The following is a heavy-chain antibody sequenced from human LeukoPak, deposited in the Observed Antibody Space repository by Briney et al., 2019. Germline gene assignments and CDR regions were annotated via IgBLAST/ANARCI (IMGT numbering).Heavy chain of an antibody. CDR3: ARGSIGSRMDV. V-gene: IGHV4-34*01. CDR2: INHSGST. CDR1: GGSFSGCY. J-gene: IGHJ6*02. Sequence: SETLSLTCAVYGGSFSGCYWSWIRQPPGKGLEWIGEINHSGSTNYNPSLKSRVTISVDTSKNQFSLKLSSVTAADTAVYYCARGSIGSRMDVWGQGTTVTVSS.